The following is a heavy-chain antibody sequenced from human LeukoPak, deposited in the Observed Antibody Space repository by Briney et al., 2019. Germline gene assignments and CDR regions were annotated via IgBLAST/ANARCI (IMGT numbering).Heavy chain of an antibody. CDR3: AKDGLQYCSGGNCPDPHYFDY. CDR2: ISFDGTMK. J-gene: IGHJ4*02. CDR1: GFTFSNYG. D-gene: IGHD2-15*01. Sequence: GRSLRLSCAASGFTFSNYGIHWVRQAPGKGLEWVAFISFDGTMKYYADSVEGRFTISRDNSKNTLYLQMISLRADDTAVYYCAKDGLQYCSGGNCPDPHYFDYWGQGTLVTVSS. V-gene: IGHV3-30*18.